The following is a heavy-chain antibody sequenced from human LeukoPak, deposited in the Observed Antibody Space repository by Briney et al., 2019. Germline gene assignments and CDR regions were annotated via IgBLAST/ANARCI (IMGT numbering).Heavy chain of an antibody. CDR3: ARAWGFTYYFDY. V-gene: IGHV4-59*12. CDR1: GGSISDYY. D-gene: IGHD3-10*01. Sequence: PSETLSLTCTVSGGSISDYYWSWIRQPPGKGLEWIGYFSNSGTTNQNPSLKSRVTMSVDTSKNQFSLKLSSVTAADTAVYYCARAWGFTYYFDYWGQGTLVTVSS. CDR2: FSNSGTT. J-gene: IGHJ4*02.